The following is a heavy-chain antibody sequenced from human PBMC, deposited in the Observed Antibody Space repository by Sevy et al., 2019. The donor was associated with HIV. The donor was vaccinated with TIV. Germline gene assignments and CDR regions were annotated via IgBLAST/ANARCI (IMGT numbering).Heavy chain of an antibody. D-gene: IGHD3-22*01. V-gene: IGHV3-23*01. J-gene: IGHJ4*02. CDR3: ARKYDSSGYFDY. Sequence: GGSLRLSCAASGFTFSNSDMNWVHQAPGKGLEWVSGISGSGGSGDKTNYADSVKGRFTISRDDSKNSLYLQLNSLRAEDTAIYYCARKYDSSGYFDYWGQGTLVTVSS. CDR1: GFTFSNSD. CDR2: ISGSGGSGDKT.